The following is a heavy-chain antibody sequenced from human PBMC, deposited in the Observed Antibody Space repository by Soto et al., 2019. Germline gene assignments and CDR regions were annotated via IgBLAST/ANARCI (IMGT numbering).Heavy chain of an antibody. CDR1: GFTFSNYG. J-gene: IGHJ5*02. Sequence: GGSLRLSCAASGFTFSNYGMHWVRQAPGKGLEWVAVIWYDGSNKYYADSVKGRFTISRDNSKNTVYLQMNSLRAEDTAVYYCARNLGPWFDPWGQGTLVTVSS. V-gene: IGHV3-33*01. CDR3: ARNLGPWFDP. CDR2: IWYDGSNK.